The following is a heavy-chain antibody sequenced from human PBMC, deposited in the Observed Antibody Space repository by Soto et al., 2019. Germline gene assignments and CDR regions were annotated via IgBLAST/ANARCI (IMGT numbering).Heavy chain of an antibody. V-gene: IGHV4-39*07. CDR3: ARGGYRSGWSGIGALNWFDS. D-gene: IGHD6-19*01. Sequence: WETLCLTCAVSGGSISISREYWGRVRQRPGKGLEWIGSIYYSGSTYYNPSLKSRVTISVDTSKNQFSLKLSSVTAADTAVYYCARGGYRSGWSGIGALNWFDSWGQGTLVTVS. CDR1: GGSISISREY. J-gene: IGHJ5*01. CDR2: IYYSGST.